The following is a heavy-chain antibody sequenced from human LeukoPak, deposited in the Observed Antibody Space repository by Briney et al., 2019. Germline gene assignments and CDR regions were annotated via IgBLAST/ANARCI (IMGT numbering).Heavy chain of an antibody. Sequence: GGSLRLSCTASGFTFNSYSMNWVRQAPGKGLEWVSYISSSGSTIYYADSVKGRFTISKDNAKNSLYLQMNSLRAEDTAVYYCAELGITMIGGVWGKGTTVTISS. CDR1: GFTFNSYS. CDR2: ISSSGSTI. J-gene: IGHJ6*04. CDR3: AELGITMIGGV. V-gene: IGHV3-48*04. D-gene: IGHD3-10*02.